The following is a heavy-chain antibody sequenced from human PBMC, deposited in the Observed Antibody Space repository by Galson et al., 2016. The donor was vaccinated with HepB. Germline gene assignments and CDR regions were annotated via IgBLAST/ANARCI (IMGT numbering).Heavy chain of an antibody. D-gene: IGHD6-6*01. J-gene: IGHJ4*02. Sequence: CAISVDRVSSNFATWNWIRHSPPSGLEWLGRTYYRSQWYIDYAVPVRGRININPDTSKNQFSLQLDSVTPEDTAVYYCAREFVSSFTHWGQGTLLTVSS. CDR2: TYYRSQWYI. V-gene: IGHV6-1*01. CDR1: VDRVSSNFAT. CDR3: AREFVSSFTH.